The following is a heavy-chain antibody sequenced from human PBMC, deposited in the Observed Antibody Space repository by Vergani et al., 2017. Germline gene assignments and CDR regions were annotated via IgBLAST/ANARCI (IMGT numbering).Heavy chain of an antibody. D-gene: IGHD3-9*01. CDR2: IYHSGST. J-gene: IGHJ4*02. CDR3: ARRSGIVYDIFSGTQYFFDF. CDR1: GYSISSGYY. V-gene: IGHV4-38-2*01. Sequence: QVQLQESGPGLVKPSETLSLTCAVSGYSISSGYYWGWIRQPPGKGLEWIGSIYHSGSTYYNPSLKSRVTISVDTSKNQFSLRLNSLTAADTAVYYCARRSGIVYDIFSGTQYFFDFWGQGTLVTVSS.